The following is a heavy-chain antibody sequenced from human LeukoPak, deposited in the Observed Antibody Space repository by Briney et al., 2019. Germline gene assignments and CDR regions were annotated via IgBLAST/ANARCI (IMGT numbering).Heavy chain of an antibody. D-gene: IGHD3-10*01. V-gene: IGHV1-2*02. J-gene: IGHJ6*02. CDR3: ARWFGEPHYYYYYGMDV. CDR1: GYTFTGYY. Sequence: ASVKVSCKASGYTFTGYYMHWVRQAPGQGLEWMGWINPNSGGTNYAQKFQGRVTMTRDTSISTAYMELSRLRSEDTAVYYCARWFGEPHYYYYYGMDVWGQGTTVTVSS. CDR2: INPNSGGT.